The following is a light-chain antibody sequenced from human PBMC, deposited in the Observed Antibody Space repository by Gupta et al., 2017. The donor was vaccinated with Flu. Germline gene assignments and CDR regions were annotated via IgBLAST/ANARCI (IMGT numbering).Light chain of an antibody. Sequence: GGDSIGSETVHWYQQKPGQAPELVLYDDDFRPSGIPERFSGSNSGNTATLTISRVEAGDEADYYCQVWDTSTDHWLFGGGTVLTVL. J-gene: IGLJ3*02. CDR1: SIGSET. V-gene: IGLV3-21*01. CDR2: DDD. CDR3: QVWDTSTDHWL.